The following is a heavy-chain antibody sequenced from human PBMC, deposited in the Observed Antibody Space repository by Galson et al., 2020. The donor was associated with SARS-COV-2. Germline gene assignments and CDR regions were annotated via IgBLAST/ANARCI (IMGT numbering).Heavy chain of an antibody. CDR3: ATSPPFGVSSGYHRSWFDP. V-gene: IGHV1-46*01. CDR2: INPSGGSK. Sequence: ASVKVSCKASGYTFTSYYMHWVRQAPGQGLEWMGIINPSGGSKIYVEKLQGRVTMTRDTSTSTVYMELSSLRSEDTAVYYCATSPPFGVSSGYHRSWFDPWGQGTLVTVSS. J-gene: IGHJ5*02. D-gene: IGHD3-22*01. CDR1: GYTFTSYY.